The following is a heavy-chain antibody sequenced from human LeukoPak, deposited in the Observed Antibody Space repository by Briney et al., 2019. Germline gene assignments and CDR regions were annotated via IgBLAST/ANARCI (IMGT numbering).Heavy chain of an antibody. V-gene: IGHV4-39*01. Sequence: SETLSLTCTVSGGSISSSSYYWGWIRQPPGKGLEWIGYIYYGGSTYYNPSLKSRVSMSVDRSQNQFSLKLSSVTAADTAVYYCARQARLMVRGSTDWFDPWGQGTLVTVSS. D-gene: IGHD3-10*01. CDR1: GGSISSSSYY. J-gene: IGHJ5*02. CDR3: ARQARLMVRGSTDWFDP. CDR2: IYYGGST.